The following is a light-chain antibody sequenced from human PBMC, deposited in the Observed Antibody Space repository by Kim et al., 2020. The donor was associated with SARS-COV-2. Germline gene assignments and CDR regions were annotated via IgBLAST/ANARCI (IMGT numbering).Light chain of an antibody. V-gene: IGLV3-21*01. CDR3: QLWGSSSDHGV. CDR1: NIGSES. J-gene: IGLJ3*02. Sequence: AAAKKAGISSGGRNIGSESVHWYQQQQGQAPVLVINYDSDQPSGIPERFSCSNSGNTATLTISRVKAEDEEDYYYQLWGSSSDHGVFGGGTQLTVL. CDR2: YDS.